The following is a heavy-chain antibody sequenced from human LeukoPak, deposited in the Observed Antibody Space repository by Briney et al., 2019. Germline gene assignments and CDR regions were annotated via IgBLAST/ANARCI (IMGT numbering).Heavy chain of an antibody. Sequence: GGSLRLSCAASGFTFDDYGMSWVRQAPGKGLDWVAFIHHDGSNKYYADSVRGRFTISRDNSKNTLYLQMNSLRAGDTALYYCARADSNIAARRIGFDYWGQGTLVTVSS. CDR1: GFTFDDYG. V-gene: IGHV3-30*02. CDR2: IHHDGSNK. D-gene: IGHD6-6*01. CDR3: ARADSNIAARRIGFDY. J-gene: IGHJ4*02.